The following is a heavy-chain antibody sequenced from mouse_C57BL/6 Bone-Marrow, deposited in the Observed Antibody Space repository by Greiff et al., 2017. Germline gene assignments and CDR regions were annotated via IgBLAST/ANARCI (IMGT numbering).Heavy chain of an antibody. Sequence: QVQLQQPGAELVRPGTSVKLSCKASGYTFTSYWMHWVKQRPGQGLEWIGVIDPSDSYTNYNPKFKGKATLTVDTSSSTAYMQLSSLTSEDSAVYYCARDITTVVAPFDYWGQGTTLTVSS. CDR3: ARDITTVVAPFDY. CDR1: GYTFTSYW. D-gene: IGHD1-1*01. CDR2: IDPSDSYT. V-gene: IGHV1-59*01. J-gene: IGHJ2*01.